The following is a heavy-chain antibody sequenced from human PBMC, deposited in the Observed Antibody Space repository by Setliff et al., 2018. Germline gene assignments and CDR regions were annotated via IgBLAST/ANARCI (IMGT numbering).Heavy chain of an antibody. Sequence: SVKVSCKASGGTFSSYAISWVRQAPGQGLEWMGWISGYNGNTIYAQNFQDRVTITTDESTSTAYMELDSLRSEDTAVYYCARSPAVLGIVYLDPWGQGTLVTVSS. J-gene: IGHJ5*02. CDR2: ISGYNGNT. D-gene: IGHD2-15*01. CDR1: GGTFSSYA. CDR3: ARSPAVLGIVYLDP. V-gene: IGHV1-69*05.